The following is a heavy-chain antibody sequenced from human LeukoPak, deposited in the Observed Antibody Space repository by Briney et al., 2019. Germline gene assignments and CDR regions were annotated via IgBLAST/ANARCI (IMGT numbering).Heavy chain of an antibody. J-gene: IGHJ5*02. D-gene: IGHD3-10*01. CDR1: GYSISSGYY. V-gene: IGHV4-38-2*02. CDR3: ARGILRSGRNAFDP. Sequence: SETLSLTCTVSGYSISSGYYWGWIRQPPGKGLEWIGSIYHSGSTYYNPSLKSRVTISVDTSKNQFSLKLSSVTAADTAVYYCARGILRSGRNAFDPWGQGTLVTVSS. CDR2: IYHSGST.